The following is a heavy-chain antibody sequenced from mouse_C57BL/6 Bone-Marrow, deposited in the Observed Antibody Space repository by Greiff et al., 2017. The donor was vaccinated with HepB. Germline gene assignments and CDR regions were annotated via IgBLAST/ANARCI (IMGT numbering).Heavy chain of an antibody. Sequence: EVKLLESGAELVKPGASVKLSCTASGFNIKDYYMHWVKQRTEQGLEWIGRIDPEDGETKYAPKFKGKATITADTSSNTAYLQLSSLTSEDTAVYYCASPHGGFGYFDYWGQGTTLTVSS. CDR2: IDPEDGET. CDR3: ASPHGGFGYFDY. V-gene: IGHV14-2*01. CDR1: GFNIKDYY. J-gene: IGHJ2*01.